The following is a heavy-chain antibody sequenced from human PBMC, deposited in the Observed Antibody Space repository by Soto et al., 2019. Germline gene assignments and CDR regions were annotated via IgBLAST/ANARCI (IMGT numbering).Heavy chain of an antibody. Sequence: QLVESGGGVVQPGRSLRLSCETSGFAFSSYDMHWVRQAPGKGLEWVAVIWSDGSNDYYGDSVKGRFTISRDNSQKTLYLQMTGLRADDTAVYYCAMISRIGSSGWSAFDMWGRGTKVIVSS. D-gene: IGHD6-19*01. J-gene: IGHJ3*02. CDR1: GFAFSSYD. CDR2: IWSDGSND. CDR3: AMISRIGSSGWSAFDM. V-gene: IGHV3-33*01.